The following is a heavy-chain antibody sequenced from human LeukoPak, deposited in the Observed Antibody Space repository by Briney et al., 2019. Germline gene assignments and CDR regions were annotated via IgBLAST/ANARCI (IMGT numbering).Heavy chain of an antibody. CDR1: GFTFSSYG. Sequence: GGSLRLSCAASGFTFSSYGMHWVRQAPGKGLEWVAVISYDGSNKYYADSVKGRFTISRDNSKNTLYLQMNSLRAEDTAVYYCAKGGYYDILTGYPDAFDIWGQGTMVTISS. CDR3: AKGGYYDILTGYPDAFDI. D-gene: IGHD3-9*01. J-gene: IGHJ3*02. CDR2: ISYDGSNK. V-gene: IGHV3-30*18.